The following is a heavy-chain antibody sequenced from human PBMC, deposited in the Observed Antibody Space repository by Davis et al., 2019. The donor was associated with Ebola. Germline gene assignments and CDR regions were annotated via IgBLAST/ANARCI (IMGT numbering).Heavy chain of an antibody. J-gene: IGHJ4*02. CDR1: GFTFRSYW. CDR3: VRFFFDL. V-gene: IGHV3-7*03. Sequence: GGSLRLSCAASGFTFRSYWMGWVRQAPGKGLEWVANINQDGSEPNYVDSVKGRFTISRDNAKNSLYLQMNSVRAEDTAIYYCVRFFFDLWGQGALVTVSS. CDR2: INQDGSEP.